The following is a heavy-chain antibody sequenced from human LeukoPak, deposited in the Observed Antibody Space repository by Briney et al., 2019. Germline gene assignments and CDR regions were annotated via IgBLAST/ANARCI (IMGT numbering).Heavy chain of an antibody. CDR3: ARVGSGWYFDY. V-gene: IGHV3-48*03. Sequence: GGSLRLSCAASGFTFSSYEMNWVRQAPGEGLEWVSYISSSGSTIYYADSVKGRFTISRDNVKNSLYLQMNSLRAEDTAVYYCARVGSGWYFDYWGQGTLVTVSS. J-gene: IGHJ4*02. CDR2: ISSSGSTI. D-gene: IGHD6-19*01. CDR1: GFTFSSYE.